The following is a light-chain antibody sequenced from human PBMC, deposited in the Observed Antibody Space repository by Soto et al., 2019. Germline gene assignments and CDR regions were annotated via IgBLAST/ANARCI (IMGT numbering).Light chain of an antibody. CDR1: QSVSDMY. J-gene: IGKJ3*01. V-gene: IGKV3-20*01. Sequence: EIVLTQSPGTLSLSPGERATLSCRASQSVSDMYLAWYQQKPGQAPRLLIYASNRATGIRDRFSGSGSGTDFTLTISRLEPDDFELYYCHHYCTSALFGPGTKVEIK. CDR3: HHYCTSAL. CDR2: AS.